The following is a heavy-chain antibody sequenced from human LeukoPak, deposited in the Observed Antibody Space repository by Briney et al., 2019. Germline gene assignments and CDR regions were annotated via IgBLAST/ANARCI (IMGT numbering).Heavy chain of an antibody. CDR3: ARVRGAIYYYYYMDV. D-gene: IGHD1-26*01. CDR1: GFTFDTYN. J-gene: IGHJ6*03. V-gene: IGHV3-21*01. Sequence: PGGSLRLSCAASGFTFDTYNFNWVRQAPGQGLEWVASIRSYRSYIYYADSVKGRFTISSDNAKNSLYLQMNSLRAEDTAVYYCARVRGAIYYYYYMDVWGKGTTVTISS. CDR2: IRSYRSYI.